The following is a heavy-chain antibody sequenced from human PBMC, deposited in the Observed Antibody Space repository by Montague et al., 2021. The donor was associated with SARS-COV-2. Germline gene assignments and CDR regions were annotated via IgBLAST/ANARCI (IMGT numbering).Heavy chain of an antibody. D-gene: IGHD5-12*01. CDR1: GASSSNYY. Sequence: SETLSLTCAVYGASSSNYYWSWIRQSPGKGLEWVGEINHSGYTDYNPSLESRLTKSLDSSKKQFSLKMTSVTAADTAIYYCASAPRYSFGFWAYWGQGTLVSVSS. CDR2: INHSGYT. V-gene: IGHV4-34*01. J-gene: IGHJ4*02. CDR3: ASAPRYSFGFWAY.